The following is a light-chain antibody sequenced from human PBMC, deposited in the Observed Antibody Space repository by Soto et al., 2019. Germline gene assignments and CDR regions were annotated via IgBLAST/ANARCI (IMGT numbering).Light chain of an antibody. J-gene: IGLJ2*01. CDR1: SSDVGGYNY. Sequence: QSALTQPPSASGSPGQSVTISCTGTSSDVGGYNYVSWYQQHPGKAPKLMIYKVSKRPSGVPDRFSGSKSVNTASLTVSGLQAEDEADYYCSSYAGSNNLVVFGGGTQLTVL. CDR2: KVS. CDR3: SSYAGSNNLVV. V-gene: IGLV2-8*01.